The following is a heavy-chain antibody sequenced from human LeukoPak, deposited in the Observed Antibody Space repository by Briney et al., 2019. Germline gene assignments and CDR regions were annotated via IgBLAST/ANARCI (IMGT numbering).Heavy chain of an antibody. CDR1: GFTFSNYV. Sequence: PGGSLRLSCAASGFTFSNYVMTWVSQDPGKGLDWVSGISVSGGTTYYADSVKGRFTISRDNSKDTLYLQMNSLRVDDTAIYYCAILKSGYWGQGTLVTVSS. J-gene: IGHJ4*02. CDR2: ISVSGGTT. V-gene: IGHV3-23*01. D-gene: IGHD7-27*01. CDR3: AILKSGY.